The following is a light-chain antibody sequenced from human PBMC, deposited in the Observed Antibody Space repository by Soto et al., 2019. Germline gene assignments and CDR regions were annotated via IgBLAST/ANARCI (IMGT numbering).Light chain of an antibody. J-gene: IGKJ1*01. CDR3: QQSYSIPHT. Sequence: IQMTQSPSSLSASIGDRLTITCRASQSISIYLNWYQQKPGKSPRLLIYAATSLQSGVPSRFSGGGSGADFTLTVSSLQPEDFATYYCQQSYSIPHTFGQGTKVEIK. CDR1: QSISIY. V-gene: IGKV1-39*01. CDR2: AAT.